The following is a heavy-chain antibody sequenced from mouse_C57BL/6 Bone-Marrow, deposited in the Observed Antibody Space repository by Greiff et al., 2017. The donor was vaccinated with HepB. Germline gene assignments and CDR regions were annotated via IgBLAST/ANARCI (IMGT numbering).Heavy chain of an antibody. CDR2: IYPSDSET. D-gene: IGHD2-1*01. J-gene: IGHJ1*03. V-gene: IGHV1-61*01. CDR1: GYTFTSYW. CDR3: ARAPVYYGNCHWYFDV. Sequence: QVQLQQPGAELVRPGSSVKLSCKASGYTFTSYWMDWVKQRPGQGLEWIGNIYPSDSETHYNQKFKDKATLTVDKSSSTAYMQLSSLTSEDSAVYYCARAPVYYGNCHWYFDVWGTGTTVTVSS.